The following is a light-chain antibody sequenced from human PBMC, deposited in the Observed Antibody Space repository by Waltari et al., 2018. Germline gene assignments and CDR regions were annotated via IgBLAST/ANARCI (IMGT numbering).Light chain of an antibody. Sequence: QSVLTQPPSVSGAPGQRVTVSSPGSTPNTGAGYDVPVYQQFPGRAPRLVIYANTYRPSGVPDRFSATKSGSSASLAITGLQAEDEADYYCQSYDKILSAWVFGGGTKVTVL. J-gene: IGLJ3*02. V-gene: IGLV1-40*01. CDR1: TPNTGAGYD. CDR2: ANT. CDR3: QSYDKILSAWV.